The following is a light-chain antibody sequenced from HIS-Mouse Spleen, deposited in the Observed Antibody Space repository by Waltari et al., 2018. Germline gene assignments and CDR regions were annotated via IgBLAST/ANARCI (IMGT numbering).Light chain of an antibody. V-gene: IGKV1-9*01. J-gene: IGKJ1*01. CDR2: AAS. CDR3: QQLNSYPPT. Sequence: DIQLTQSPSFLSASVGDRVTISCRASQGISSYLAWYQQQPGKAPKHLIYAASTLQSGVPSRFGGSGSVTEFTLTISSLRPENIATYYSQQLNSYPPTFGQGTKVEIK. CDR1: QGISSY.